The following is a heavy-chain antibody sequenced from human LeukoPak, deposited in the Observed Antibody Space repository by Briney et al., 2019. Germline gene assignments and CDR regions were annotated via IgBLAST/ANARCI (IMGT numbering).Heavy chain of an antibody. CDR3: ASPQRGSNNWNYF. Sequence: TGGSLRLSCAASGFTVSSNYMSWVRQAPGKGLEWVPVIYSGGSTYYVDSVKGRFTISRDNSKNTLYLQMNSLRAEDTAVYYCASPQRGSNNWNYFWGQGTLVTVSS. CDR1: GFTVSSNY. V-gene: IGHV3-53*01. D-gene: IGHD1-7*01. J-gene: IGHJ4*02. CDR2: IYSGGST.